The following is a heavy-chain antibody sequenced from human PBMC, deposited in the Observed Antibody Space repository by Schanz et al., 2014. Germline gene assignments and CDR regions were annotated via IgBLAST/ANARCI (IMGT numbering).Heavy chain of an antibody. CDR1: GITFSDYA. Sequence: EVQLLESGGALEQPGGSLRLSCAASGITFSDYAMSWVRQAPGKGLEWVSTIASGGSHTYYADSVKGRFTISGDNSKNTLFLQMNSLRVDDKVIYYCAKIWNAHHLTGRLGWRDGMDFWGQGTTV. CDR2: IASGGSHT. J-gene: IGHJ6*02. V-gene: IGHV3-23*01. CDR3: AKIWNAHHLTGRLGWRDGMDF. D-gene: IGHD1-1*01.